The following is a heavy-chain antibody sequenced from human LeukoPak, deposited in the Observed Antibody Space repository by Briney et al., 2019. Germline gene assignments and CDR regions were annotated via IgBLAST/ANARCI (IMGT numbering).Heavy chain of an antibody. CDR3: ARFTIFGVVNAYVQGIDY. CDR1: GGSISNSSYY. J-gene: IGHJ4*02. V-gene: IGHV4-39*07. Sequence: PSETLSLTCTVSGGSISNSSYYWAWIRQPPGKGLEWIGEINHSGSTNYNPSLKSRVTISVDTSKNQFSLKLSSVTAADTAVYYCARFTIFGVVNAYVQGIDYWGQGTLVTVSS. CDR2: INHSGST. D-gene: IGHD3-3*01.